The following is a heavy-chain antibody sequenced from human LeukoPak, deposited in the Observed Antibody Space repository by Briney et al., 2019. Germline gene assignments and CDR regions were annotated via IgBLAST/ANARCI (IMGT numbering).Heavy chain of an antibody. J-gene: IGHJ4*02. Sequence: GESLNISCNGSGYRFTSYWIGWGRQMPGKGLEWMGIIYPGDSDTRYSPSFRGQVTISAAKSISTAYLQWSSLKASDTAMYYCARQEDSNGWYSLDYWGQGTLVTVSS. CDR2: IYPGDSDT. CDR3: ARQEDSNGWYSLDY. CDR1: GYRFTSYW. V-gene: IGHV5-51*01. D-gene: IGHD6-19*01.